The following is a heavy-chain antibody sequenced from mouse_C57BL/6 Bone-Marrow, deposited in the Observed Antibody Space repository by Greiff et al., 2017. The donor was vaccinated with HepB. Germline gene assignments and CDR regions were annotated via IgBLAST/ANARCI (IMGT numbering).Heavy chain of an antibody. V-gene: IGHV5-6*01. CDR3: ARDRFDYYFDY. Sequence: EVQRVESGGDLVKPGGSLKLSCVASGFTFSTSGMSWVRQTPDKRLEWVATINTGGTYTDYPGSVKGRFTISKDTAKSTLFLQMSSLKSEDTAIYYCARDRFDYYFDYWGQGTTLTVSS. D-gene: IGHD2-14*01. J-gene: IGHJ2*01. CDR1: GFTFSTSG. CDR2: INTGGTYT.